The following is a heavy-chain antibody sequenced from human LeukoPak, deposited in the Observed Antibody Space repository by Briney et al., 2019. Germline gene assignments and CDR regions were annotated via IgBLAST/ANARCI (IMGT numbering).Heavy chain of an antibody. V-gene: IGHV4-61*01. D-gene: IGHD6-13*01. Sequence: PSETLSLTCTVSGYSISSGYYWSWIRQPPGKGLEWIGYIYYSGSTNYNPSLKSRVTISVDTSKNQFSLKLSSVTAADTAVYYCARDRGDSSSWYGYYYYYMDVWGKGTTVTVSS. CDR1: GYSISSGYY. CDR2: IYYSGST. J-gene: IGHJ6*03. CDR3: ARDRGDSSSWYGYYYYYMDV.